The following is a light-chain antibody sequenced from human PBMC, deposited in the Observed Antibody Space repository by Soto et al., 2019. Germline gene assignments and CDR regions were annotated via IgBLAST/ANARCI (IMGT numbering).Light chain of an antibody. CDR2: DVT. J-gene: IGLJ2*01. V-gene: IGLV2-11*01. Sequence: QSALTQPRSVSGSPGQSVTISCTGTSSDVGAHNHVSWYQQHPGKAPKVMIYDVTKRPSGVPDRFSGSKSGNTASLTISWLQAEDEADYHCCSYAGSNTLVFGGGTKLTVL. CDR1: SSDVGAHNH. CDR3: CSYAGSNTLV.